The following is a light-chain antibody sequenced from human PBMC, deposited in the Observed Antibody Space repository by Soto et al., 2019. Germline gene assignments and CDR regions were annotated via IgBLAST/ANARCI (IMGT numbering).Light chain of an antibody. CDR2: DAS. Sequence: VLKLSAVTLSFYTGERATLSCRASQSVSGYLVWYQQKPGQAPRLLIYDASTRAAGIPARFIGSGSGTDFTLTINSLAPEDFAIYYCHQRQSWPRPFGQGGKVAI. V-gene: IGKV3-11*01. CDR3: HQRQSWPRP. J-gene: IGKJ1*01. CDR1: QSVSGY.